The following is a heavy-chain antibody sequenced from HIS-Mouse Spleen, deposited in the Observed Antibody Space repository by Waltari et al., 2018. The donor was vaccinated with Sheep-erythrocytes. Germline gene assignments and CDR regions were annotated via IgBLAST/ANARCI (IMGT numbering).Heavy chain of an antibody. V-gene: IGHV3-30*04. CDR3: ARVSAGELKYYFDY. J-gene: IGHJ4*02. CDR2: ISYDGSNK. Sequence: GGVVQPGRSLRLSCAASGFTFSSYAMHWVRQAPGKGLEWVAVISYDGSNKYYADSVKGRFTISRDNSKNTLYLQMNSLGAEDTAVYYCARVSAGELKYYFDYWGQGTLVTVSS. CDR1: GFTFSSYA. D-gene: IGHD1-26*01.